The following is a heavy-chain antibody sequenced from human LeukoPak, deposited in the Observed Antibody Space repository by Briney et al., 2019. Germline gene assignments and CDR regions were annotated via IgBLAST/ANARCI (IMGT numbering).Heavy chain of an antibody. Sequence: GGSLRLSCAASGFTFSSYWMSWVRQAPGKGLEWVANIKQDGSEKYYVDSVKGRFTISRDNAKNSLYLQMNSLRAEDTAVYYCARPVVANYYYGMDVWGQGTTVTVSS. CDR3: ARPVVANYYYGMDV. CDR1: GFTFSSYW. J-gene: IGHJ6*02. V-gene: IGHV3-7*01. D-gene: IGHD2-15*01. CDR2: IKQDGSEK.